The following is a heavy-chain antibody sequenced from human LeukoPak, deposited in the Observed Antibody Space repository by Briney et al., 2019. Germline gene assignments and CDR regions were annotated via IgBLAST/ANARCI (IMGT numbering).Heavy chain of an antibody. CDR3: ARDHHLPAYSGSWYTAFDI. J-gene: IGHJ3*02. Sequence: PGGSLRLSCAASGFTVSSSYMTWVRQAPGKGLEWVSVIYSGGSTYYADSVRGRFTISRDNSKNTLYLQMNSLRAEDTAVYYCARDHHLPAYSGSWYTAFDIWGQGTVVTVSS. CDR1: GFTVSSSY. D-gene: IGHD6-13*01. CDR2: IYSGGST. V-gene: IGHV3-53*01.